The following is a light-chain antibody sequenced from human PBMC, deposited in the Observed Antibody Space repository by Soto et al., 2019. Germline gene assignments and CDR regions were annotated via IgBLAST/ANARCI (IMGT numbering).Light chain of an antibody. CDR3: QQYYSAPQLT. J-gene: IGKJ4*01. Sequence: DIVMTQSPDSLAVSLGERATINCKYSQTVLSSRDNKNYLAWYQHKSGQPPKLLIYWASNRESGVPVRLSGSGSGTDFTLTISSLQAEDVAVYYCQQYYSAPQLTFGGGTKVEIK. CDR2: WAS. V-gene: IGKV4-1*01. CDR1: QTVLSSRDNKNY.